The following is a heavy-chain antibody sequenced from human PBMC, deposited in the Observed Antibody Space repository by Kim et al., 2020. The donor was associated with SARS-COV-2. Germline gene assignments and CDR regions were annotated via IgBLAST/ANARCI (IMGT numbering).Heavy chain of an antibody. CDR3: ARDPGCSGGICYSGAYFDY. J-gene: IGHJ4*02. CDR2: ISYDGSNK. D-gene: IGHD2-15*01. CDR1: GFTFSDFA. V-gene: IGHV3-30-3*01. Sequence: GGSLRLSCAASGFTFSDFALHWVRQAPGKGLEWVAVISYDGSNKYYADSVKGRFTISRDNSKNTLYLQMNSLRAEDTAVYYCARDPGCSGGICYSGAYFDYWGQGTLVTVSS.